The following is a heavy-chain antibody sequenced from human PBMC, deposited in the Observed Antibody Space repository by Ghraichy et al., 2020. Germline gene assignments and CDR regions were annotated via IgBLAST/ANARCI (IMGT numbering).Heavy chain of an antibody. D-gene: IGHD3-9*01. CDR3: ARRAPLRYFDWLTYYFDC. Sequence: SETLSLTCTVSGGSISSSSYYWGWIRQPPGKGLEWIGSIYYSGSTYYNPSLKSRVTISVDTSKNQFSLKLSSVTAADTAVYYCARRAPLRYFDWLTYYFDCWREGTLVTVSS. CDR1: GGSISSSSYY. J-gene: IGHJ4*02. CDR2: IYYSGST. V-gene: IGHV4-39*01.